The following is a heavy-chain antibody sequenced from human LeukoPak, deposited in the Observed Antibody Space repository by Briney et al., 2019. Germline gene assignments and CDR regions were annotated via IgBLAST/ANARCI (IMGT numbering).Heavy chain of an antibody. CDR2: ISSSSSYI. J-gene: IGHJ4*02. V-gene: IGHV3-21*01. CDR3: ARPYGDYLYYFDY. CDR1: GFTFSSYS. Sequence: GGSLRLSCAASGFTFSSYSMNWVRQAPGEGLEWVSSISSSSSYIYYADSVKGRFTISRDNAKNSLYLQMNSLRAEDTAVYYCARPYGDYLYYFDYWGQGTLVTVSS. D-gene: IGHD4-17*01.